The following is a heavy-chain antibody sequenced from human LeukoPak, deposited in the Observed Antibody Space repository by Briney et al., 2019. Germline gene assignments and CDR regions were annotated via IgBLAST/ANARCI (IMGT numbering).Heavy chain of an antibody. V-gene: IGHV3-7*01. CDR3: ARDRTTKSATSFDY. CDR2: VKKDESEK. D-gene: IGHD5-12*01. Sequence: GGSLRLSCAASGFTFSNNWMTWVRQAPGKGLEWVASVKKDESEKYYVDSVKGRFTISRDNAKNSLYLQMNSLRVEDTAVYYCARDRTTKSATSFDYWGQGTLVTVSS. CDR1: GFTFSNNW. J-gene: IGHJ4*02.